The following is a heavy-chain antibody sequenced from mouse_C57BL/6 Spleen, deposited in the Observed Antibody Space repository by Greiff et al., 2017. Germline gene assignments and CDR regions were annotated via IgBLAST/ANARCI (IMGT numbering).Heavy chain of an antibody. V-gene: IGHV1-9*01. D-gene: IGHD2-1*01. Sequence: VQLQQSGAELMKPGASVKLSCKATGYTFTGYWIEWVKQRPGHGLEWIGEILPGSGSTNYNEKFKGKATFPADTSSNTAYMQLSSLTTEDSAIYYCARCEALYYGNNLGFAYWGQGTLVTVSA. J-gene: IGHJ3*01. CDR2: ILPGSGST. CDR1: GYTFTGYW. CDR3: ARCEALYYGNNLGFAY.